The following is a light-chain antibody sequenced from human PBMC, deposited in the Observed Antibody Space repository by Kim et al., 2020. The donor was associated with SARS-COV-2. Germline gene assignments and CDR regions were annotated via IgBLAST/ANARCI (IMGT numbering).Light chain of an antibody. CDR2: SND. CDR3: VAWDDSLNGSV. Sequence: GQRVTSAFSGRRSNIGSNVVNWYQQLPGPAPELLIYSNDYRPSGVPARFSGSKSGTSASLAISGLQSEDEADYYCVAWDDSLNGSVFGGGTQLTVL. J-gene: IGLJ3*02. CDR1: RSNIGSNV. V-gene: IGLV1-44*01.